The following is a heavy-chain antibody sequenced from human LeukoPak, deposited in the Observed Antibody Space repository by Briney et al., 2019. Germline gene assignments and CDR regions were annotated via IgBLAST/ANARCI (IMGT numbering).Heavy chain of an antibody. CDR3: ARADRDGRGFDS. D-gene: IGHD1-14*01. CDR2: ISSISSYI. V-gene: IGHV3-21*01. J-gene: IGHJ4*02. CDR1: GCRFNDYT. Sequence: GGALRLSCAACGCRFNDYTMQGVRQAAGKGVEGVSCISSISSYIYYVDAVKGRFTVSRAHAKTSLFLQMGSLRAEDTALSYCARADRDGRGFDSWGQGTLVTVSS.